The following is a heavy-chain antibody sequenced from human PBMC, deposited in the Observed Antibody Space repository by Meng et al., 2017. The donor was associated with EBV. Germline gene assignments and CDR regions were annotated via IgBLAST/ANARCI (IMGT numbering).Heavy chain of an antibody. Sequence: QVQLVQSGAEVKKPGFSVKVSCKASGGYFSSYAISWVRQAPGQGLEWMGGIIPIFGTANYAQKFQGRVTITADESTSTAYMELSSLRSEDTAVYYCAREWPNYYDSSGYFIWGQGTLVTVAS. D-gene: IGHD3-22*01. CDR3: AREWPNYYDSSGYFI. CDR2: IIPIFGTA. CDR1: GGYFSSYA. V-gene: IGHV1-69*01. J-gene: IGHJ4*02.